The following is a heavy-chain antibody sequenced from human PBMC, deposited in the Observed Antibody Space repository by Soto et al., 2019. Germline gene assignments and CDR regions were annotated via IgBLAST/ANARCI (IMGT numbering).Heavy chain of an antibody. V-gene: IGHV4-30-2*01. D-gene: IGHD3-9*01. Sequence: QLQLQESGSGLVRPSQTLSLTCAVSGGSISSGGYSWNWIRQPPGKGLEGIGYIYQSGSTYYNPSLKSRVTISVERSKNQFSLKLSSVTPADTAVYYCAIDDLSGYFFDIWGRGTMVNVSS. CDR1: GGSISSGGYS. CDR2: IYQSGST. J-gene: IGHJ3*02. CDR3: AIDDLSGYFFDI.